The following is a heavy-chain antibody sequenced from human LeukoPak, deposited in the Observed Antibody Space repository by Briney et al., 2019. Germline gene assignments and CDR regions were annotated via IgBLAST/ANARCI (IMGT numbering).Heavy chain of an antibody. CDR3: AKRKWPGGYDLSDY. V-gene: IGHV3-23*01. CDR1: GFTFSSYA. Sequence: GGSLRLSCAASGFTFSSYAMSWVRQALGKGLEWVSAISGSGGSTYYADSVKGRFTISRDNSKNTLYLQMNSLRAEDTAVYYCAKRKWPGGYDLSDYWGQGTLVTVSS. J-gene: IGHJ4*02. CDR2: ISGSGGST. D-gene: IGHD5-12*01.